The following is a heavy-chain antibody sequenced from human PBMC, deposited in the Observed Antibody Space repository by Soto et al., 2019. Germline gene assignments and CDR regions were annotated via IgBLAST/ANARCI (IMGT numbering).Heavy chain of an antibody. Sequence: SETLSLTRAVYGGYFSGYYWSWIRQPPGKGLEWIGEINHSGSTNYNPSLTSRVTISVDTSKNQFSLKLSSVTAADTAVYYCAGSQKEVVVAATTFDYWGQGTLVTVS. CDR1: GGYFSGYY. D-gene: IGHD2-15*01. J-gene: IGHJ4*02. CDR2: INHSGST. CDR3: AGSQKEVVVAATTFDY. V-gene: IGHV4-34*01.